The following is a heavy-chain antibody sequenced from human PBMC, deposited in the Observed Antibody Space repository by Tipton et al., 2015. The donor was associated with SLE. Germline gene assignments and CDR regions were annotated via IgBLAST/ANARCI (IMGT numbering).Heavy chain of an antibody. CDR1: GYSISSGYY. CDR3: ARGAPGGNYDSSGYYYLSAFEI. J-gene: IGHJ3*02. V-gene: IGHV4-38-2*01. Sequence: TLSLTCAVSGYSISSGYYWGWIRQPPGKGLEWIGSIYHSGSTYYNPSLKSRVTISVDRSKNQFSLKLSSVTAADTAVYYCARGAPGGNYDSSGYYYLSAFEIWGQGTMVTVSS. D-gene: IGHD3-22*01. CDR2: IYHSGST.